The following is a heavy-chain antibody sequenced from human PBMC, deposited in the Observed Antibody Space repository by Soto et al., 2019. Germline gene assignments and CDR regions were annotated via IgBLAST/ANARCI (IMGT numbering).Heavy chain of an antibody. Sequence: EVQLVESGGGLVKPGGSLRLSCAASGFTFSSYSMNWLHQAPGKRLEWVSSISSSSSYIYYADSVKGRLTISRDNSKNSLYLQMDSLRAEDTAVYYCARDNVERSGYYAQLDYWGKGTLVTASS. CDR2: ISSSSSYI. V-gene: IGHV3-21*01. CDR1: GFTFSSYS. D-gene: IGHD3-3*01. CDR3: ARDNVERSGYYAQLDY. J-gene: IGHJ4*02.